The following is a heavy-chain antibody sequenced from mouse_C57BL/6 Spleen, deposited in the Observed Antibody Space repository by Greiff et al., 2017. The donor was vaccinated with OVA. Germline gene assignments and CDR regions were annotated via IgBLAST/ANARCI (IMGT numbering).Heavy chain of an antibody. J-gene: IGHJ4*01. V-gene: IGHV5-4*01. D-gene: IGHD2-4*01. CDR1: GFTFSSYA. Sequence: DVMLVESGGGLVKPGGSLKLSCAASGFTFSSYAMSWVRQTPEKRLEWVATISDGGSYTYYPDNVKGRCTISRDNAKNNLYLQMSHLKSEDTAMYYCARDDYDGYAMDYWGQGTSVTVSS. CDR3: ARDDYDGYAMDY. CDR2: ISDGGSYT.